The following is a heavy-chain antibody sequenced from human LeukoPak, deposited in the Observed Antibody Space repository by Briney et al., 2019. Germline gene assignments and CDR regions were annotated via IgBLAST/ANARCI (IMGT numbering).Heavy chain of an antibody. CDR2: INHSGST. CDR3: ARGFSSGSTYYFDH. Sequence: SETLSLTCAVYGGSFSGYYWSWIRQPPGKGLEWIGEINHSGSTNYNPSLKSRVTISVDTSKNQFSLKLSSVTAADTAVYYCARGFSSGSTYYFDHWGQGTLVTVSS. V-gene: IGHV4-34*01. J-gene: IGHJ4*02. D-gene: IGHD3-10*01. CDR1: GGSFSGYY.